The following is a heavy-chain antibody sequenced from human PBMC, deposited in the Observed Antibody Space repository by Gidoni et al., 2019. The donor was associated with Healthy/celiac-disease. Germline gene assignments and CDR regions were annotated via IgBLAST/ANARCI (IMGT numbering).Heavy chain of an antibody. CDR1: GFTSSGAA. Sequence: EVQLVESGGGLVQPGGSLKLSCAASGFTSSGAALHWVRQASGKGLAWVGRIRSKANSYATAYAASVKGRFTISRDDSKNTAYLQMNSLKTEDTAVYYCTRLHQYYGSGRDRVDYWGQGTLVTVSS. V-gene: IGHV3-73*02. CDR3: TRLHQYYGSGRDRVDY. CDR2: IRSKANSYAT. J-gene: IGHJ4*02. D-gene: IGHD3-10*01.